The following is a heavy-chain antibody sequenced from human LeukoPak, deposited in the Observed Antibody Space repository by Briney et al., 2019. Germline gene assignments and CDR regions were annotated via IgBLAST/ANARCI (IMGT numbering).Heavy chain of an antibody. J-gene: IGHJ3*02. V-gene: IGHV1-69*01. CDR2: IIPIFGTA. CDR1: GGTFSSYA. Sequence: GSSVKVSCKASGGTFSSYAISWVRQAPGQGLEWMGGIIPIFGTANYAQKFQGRVTITADESTSTAYMELSSLRSEDTAVYYCARVGEHTTIFGVVRFAFDIWGQGTMVTVSS. CDR3: ARVGEHTTIFGVVRFAFDI. D-gene: IGHD3-3*01.